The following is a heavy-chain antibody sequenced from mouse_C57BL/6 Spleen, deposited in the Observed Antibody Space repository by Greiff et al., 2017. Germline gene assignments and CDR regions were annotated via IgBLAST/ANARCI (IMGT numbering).Heavy chain of an antibody. V-gene: IGHV1-80*01. CDR3: ARSIYYGNDFDY. CDR2: IYPGDGDT. D-gene: IGHD2-1*01. Sequence: VQLQQSGAELVKPGASVKISCKASGYAFSSYWMNWVKQRPGKGLEWIGQIYPGDGDTNYNGKFKGKATMTADKSSSTAYMQLSSLTSEDSAVYFCARSIYYGNDFDYWGQGTTLTVSS. CDR1: GYAFSSYW. J-gene: IGHJ2*01.